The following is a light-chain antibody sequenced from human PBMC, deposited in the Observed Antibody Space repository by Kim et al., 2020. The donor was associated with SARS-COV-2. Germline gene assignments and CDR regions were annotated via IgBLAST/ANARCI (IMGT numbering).Light chain of an antibody. J-gene: IGKJ4*01. CDR1: QSISSY. Sequence: ASVGDRITIPCLASQSISSYLNWYQQKPGKAPNLLIYLASNLQGGVPSRFSGSGSGTDFSLTISSLQPEDFATYYCQQSYTLPLTFGGGTKVDIK. V-gene: IGKV1-39*01. CDR2: LAS. CDR3: QQSYTLPLT.